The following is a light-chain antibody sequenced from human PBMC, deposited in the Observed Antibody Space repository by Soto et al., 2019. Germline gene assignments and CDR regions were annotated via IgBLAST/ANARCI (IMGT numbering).Light chain of an antibody. Sequence: DIQMTQSPSSLSASVGDRVTITCRASQGISSHLAWYQQKPGRAPKXLIYAASTLQTGVPSRFSGGGSGTDFTLTLSSLQPEDCATYDGQQVNSFPSTFGQGTRLEIK. CDR2: AAS. CDR3: QQVNSFPST. J-gene: IGKJ5*01. V-gene: IGKV1-9*01. CDR1: QGISSH.